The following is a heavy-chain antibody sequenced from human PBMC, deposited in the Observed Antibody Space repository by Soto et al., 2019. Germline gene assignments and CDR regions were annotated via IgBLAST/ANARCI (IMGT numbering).Heavy chain of an antibody. D-gene: IGHD6-19*01. CDR1: GAALSSGGYF. Sequence: SETLSLTCTVSGAALSSGGYFYTWVRQPPGKGLERLGYIYYSGGTNYNPSLKSRVTITLDKSKSQFSLRLISVTAADTAVYYCTREQSDDNYFDPWGQGTLVTVSS. V-gene: IGHV4-61*08. J-gene: IGHJ5*02. CDR3: TREQSDDNYFDP. CDR2: IYYSGGT.